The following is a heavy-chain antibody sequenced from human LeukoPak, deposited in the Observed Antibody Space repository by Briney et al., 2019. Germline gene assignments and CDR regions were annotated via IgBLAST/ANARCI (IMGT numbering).Heavy chain of an antibody. V-gene: IGHV2-5*01. CDR1: GFSLSTSGVG. J-gene: IGHJ3*02. D-gene: IGHD4-17*01. CDR2: IYWNDDK. CDR3: AHSGTVTTPHDAFDI. Sequence: SGPTLVNPTQTLTLTCTSSGFSLSTSGVGVGWIRQPPGKALEWLALIYWNDDKRYSPSLKSRLTITKDTSKNQVVLTMTNMDPVDTATYYCAHSGTVTTPHDAFDIWGQGTMVTVSS.